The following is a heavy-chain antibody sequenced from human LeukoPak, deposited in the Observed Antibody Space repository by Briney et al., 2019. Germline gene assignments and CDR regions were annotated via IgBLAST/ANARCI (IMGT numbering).Heavy chain of an antibody. Sequence: SETLSLTCSVSGYSISSGYCWGWIRQPPGKGLEWIGSMYHSGSTYYNPSLKSRVTISVDTSKNQFSLKLSSVTAAETAVYYCAREREGPYGYLDYWGQGTLVTVSS. D-gene: IGHD4-17*01. J-gene: IGHJ4*02. CDR3: AREREGPYGYLDY. V-gene: IGHV4-38-2*02. CDR2: MYHSGST. CDR1: GYSISSGYC.